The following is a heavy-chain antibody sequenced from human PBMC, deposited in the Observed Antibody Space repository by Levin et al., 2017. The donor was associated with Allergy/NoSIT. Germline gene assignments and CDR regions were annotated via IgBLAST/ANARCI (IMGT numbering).Heavy chain of an antibody. CDR3: ARVGASSSGREDLDY. V-gene: IGHV4-61*01. CDR2: IFYSGST. CDR1: GVSVSSSTYY. J-gene: IGHJ4*02. D-gene: IGHD2-2*01. Sequence: PSETLSLTCTVSGVSVSSSTYYWSWIRQPPGKGLEWIGYIFYSGSTITHPSLKSRVTISIETSKNQFSLRVTSVTAADTAVYYCARVGASSSGREDLDYWGQGTLVTVSS.